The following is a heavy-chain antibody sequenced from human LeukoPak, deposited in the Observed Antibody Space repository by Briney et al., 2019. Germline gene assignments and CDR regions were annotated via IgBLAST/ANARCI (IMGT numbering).Heavy chain of an antibody. CDR3: ATDIVVVPAAITPTIFDY. D-gene: IGHD2-2*01. V-gene: IGHV1-69*13. J-gene: IGHJ4*02. Sequence: SVKVACKASGGTFSSYAISWVRQAPGQGLEWMGGIIPIFGTANYAQKCQGRVTITADESTSTAYMELSSLRSEDTAVYYCATDIVVVPAAITPTIFDYWGQGTLVTVSS. CDR1: GGTFSSYA. CDR2: IIPIFGTA.